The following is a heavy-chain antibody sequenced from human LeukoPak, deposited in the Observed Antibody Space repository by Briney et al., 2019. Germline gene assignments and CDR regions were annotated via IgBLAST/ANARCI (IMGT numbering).Heavy chain of an antibody. D-gene: IGHD3-22*01. CDR3: ARTATVIIVAGRAIDI. CDR2: ISAYNGNT. J-gene: IGHJ3*02. CDR1: GYTFTSYA. V-gene: IGHV1-18*01. Sequence: GASVKVSCKASGYTFTSYAISWVRQAPGQGLEWMGWISAYNGNTNYAQKLQGRVTMTTDKSTSTAYMELRSLRSDDTAVYYCARTATVIIVAGRAIDIWGQGTMVTVSS.